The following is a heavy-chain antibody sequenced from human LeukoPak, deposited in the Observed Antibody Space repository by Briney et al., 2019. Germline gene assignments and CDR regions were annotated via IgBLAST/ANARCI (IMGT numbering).Heavy chain of an antibody. J-gene: IGHJ4*02. CDR3: ARTREGVVVTYFDY. Sequence: GASVKVSCKASGYTFTSYGISWVRQAPGQGLEWMGWISAYNGNTNYAPKLQGRVTMTTDTSTSTAYMELRSLRSDDTAVYYCARTREGVVVTYFDYWGQGTLVTVSS. CDR1: GYTFTSYG. CDR2: ISAYNGNT. D-gene: IGHD3-22*01. V-gene: IGHV1-18*01.